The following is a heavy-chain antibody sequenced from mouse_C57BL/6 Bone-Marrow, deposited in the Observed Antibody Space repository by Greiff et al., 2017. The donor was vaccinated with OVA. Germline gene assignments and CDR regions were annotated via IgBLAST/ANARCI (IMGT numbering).Heavy chain of an antibody. J-gene: IGHJ2*01. CDR2: IYPGDGDT. CDR3: ARGLAGY. D-gene: IGHD3-3*01. V-gene: IGHV1-82*01. CDR1: GYAFSSSW. Sequence: QVQLKESGPELVKPGASVKISCKASGYAFSSSWMNWVKQRPGKGLEWIGRIYPGDGDTNYNGKFKGKATLTADKSSSTAYMQLSSLTSEDSAVYFCARGLAGYWGQGTTLTVSS.